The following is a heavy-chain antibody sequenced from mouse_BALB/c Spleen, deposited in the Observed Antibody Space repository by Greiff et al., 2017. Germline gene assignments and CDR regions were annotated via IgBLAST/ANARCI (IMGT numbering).Heavy chain of an antibody. CDR1: GYTFTSYT. D-gene: IGHD1-2*01. CDR2: INPSSGYT. V-gene: IGHV1-4*01. Sequence: VQLQESGAELARPGASVKMSCKASGYTFTSYTMHWVKQRPGQGLEWIGYINPSSGYTNYNQKFKDKATLTADKSSSTAYMQLSSLTSEDSAVYYCARPLFITTATFAYWGQGTLVTVSA. CDR3: ARPLFITTATFAY. J-gene: IGHJ3*01.